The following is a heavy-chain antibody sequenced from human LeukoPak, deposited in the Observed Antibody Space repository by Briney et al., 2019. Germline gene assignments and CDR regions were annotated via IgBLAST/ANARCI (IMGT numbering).Heavy chain of an antibody. Sequence: ASVKVSCKVSGYTFTDYYMHWVQQAPGKGLEWMGLVDPEDGETIYAEKFQGRVTITADTSTDTAYMELSSLRSEDTAVYYCATEGAYNCFDPWGQGTLVTVPS. D-gene: IGHD3-16*01. CDR2: VDPEDGET. CDR3: ATEGAYNCFDP. V-gene: IGHV1-69-2*01. J-gene: IGHJ5*02. CDR1: GYTFTDYY.